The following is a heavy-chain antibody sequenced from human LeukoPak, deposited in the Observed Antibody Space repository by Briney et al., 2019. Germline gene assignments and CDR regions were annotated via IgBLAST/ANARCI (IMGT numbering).Heavy chain of an antibody. Sequence: GESLKISCKGSGYSFTSYWISWVRQMPGKGLEWMGRIDPSDSYTNYSPSFQGHVTISADKSISTAYLQWSSLKASDTAMYYCARHGSSSWYVWLVDYWGQGTLVTVSS. V-gene: IGHV5-10-1*01. D-gene: IGHD6-13*01. CDR3: ARHGSSSWYVWLVDY. CDR1: GYSFTSYW. CDR2: IDPSDSYT. J-gene: IGHJ4*02.